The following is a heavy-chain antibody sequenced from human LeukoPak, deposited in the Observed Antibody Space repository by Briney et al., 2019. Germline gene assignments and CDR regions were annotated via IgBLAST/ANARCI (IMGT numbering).Heavy chain of an antibody. CDR3: ARDRMATLDY. Sequence: PSETLSLTCTVSGDSISSSNCYWGWIRQPPGKGLEWIGSIYFSGGTYYNPSLKSRVTISVDTSKNQFSLKLSSVTAADTAVYYCARDRMATLDYWGQGTLVTVSS. J-gene: IGHJ4*02. V-gene: IGHV4-39*07. D-gene: IGHD5-24*01. CDR2: IYFSGGT. CDR1: GDSISSSNCY.